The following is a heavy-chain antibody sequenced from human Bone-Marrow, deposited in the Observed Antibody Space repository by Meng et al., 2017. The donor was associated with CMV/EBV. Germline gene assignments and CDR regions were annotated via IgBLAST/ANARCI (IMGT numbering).Heavy chain of an antibody. CDR3: AREGDYDSSGYPLVGIDY. V-gene: IGHV3-30*03. CDR1: FTFSSYG. D-gene: IGHD3-22*01. Sequence: FTFSSYGMHWVRQVPGKGLEWVAVISYDGSNKYYADSVKGRFTISRDNSKNTLYLQMNSLRAEDTAVYYCAREGDYDSSGYPLVGIDYWGQGTLVTVSS. J-gene: IGHJ4*02. CDR2: ISYDGSNK.